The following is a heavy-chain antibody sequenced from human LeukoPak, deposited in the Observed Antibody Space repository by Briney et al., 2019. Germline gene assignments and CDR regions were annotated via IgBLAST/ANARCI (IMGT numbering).Heavy chain of an antibody. CDR3: ARQATGIAAAGTYDY. CDR2: FYPGYSDT. J-gene: IGHJ4*02. Sequence: GEYLKISCKGSGYSFTNYWIGWVRQAPGKGLEGMGVFYPGYSDTRYSPSFQCQVTISADKSISAASLQWSSLTASDTAMYYCARQATGIAAAGTYDYWGQGTLVTVSS. D-gene: IGHD6-13*01. CDR1: GYSFTNYW. V-gene: IGHV5-51*01.